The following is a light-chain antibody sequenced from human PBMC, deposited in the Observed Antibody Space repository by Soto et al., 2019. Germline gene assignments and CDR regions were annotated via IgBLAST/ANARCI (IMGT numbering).Light chain of an antibody. J-gene: IGLJ2*01. CDR3: QSYDTTLSGPVV. V-gene: IGLV1-40*01. CDR1: RSNIGAGYD. Sequence: QSVLTQPPSVSGAPGQRVTISCTGSRSNIGAGYDVHWYQQLPGTAPKLLIFGNSNRPSGVPDRFSGSKSGTSASLAITGLQAEDEADYSCQSYDTTLSGPVVFGGGTKLTVL. CDR2: GNS.